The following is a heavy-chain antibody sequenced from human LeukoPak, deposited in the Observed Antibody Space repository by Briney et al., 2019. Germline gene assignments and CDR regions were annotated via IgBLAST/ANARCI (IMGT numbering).Heavy chain of an antibody. V-gene: IGHV3-23*01. D-gene: IGHD6-13*01. CDR2: ISGSGGST. CDR1: GFTFSSYA. J-gene: IGHJ4*02. CDR3: ARNFGPYSNILYSLDY. Sequence: PGGSLRLSCAASGFTFSSYAMSWVRQAPGKGLEWVSAISGSGGSTYYADSVKGRFTISRENSKNTLYLQMNSLRAVDTAVYYCARNFGPYSNILYSLDYWGQGTLVTVSS.